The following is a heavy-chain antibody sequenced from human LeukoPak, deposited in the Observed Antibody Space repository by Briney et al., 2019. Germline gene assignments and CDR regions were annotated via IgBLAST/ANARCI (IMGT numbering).Heavy chain of an antibody. CDR3: ARGYSSSWYLD. J-gene: IGHJ4*02. V-gene: IGHV3-48*03. CDR2: ISSSGTTT. Sequence: GGSLRLSCAASGFTFSSYEMNWVRQAPGKGLEWVSYISSSGTTTYYAASVEGRFTISRDNAKKSLSLQMNSLRADDTAVYYCARGYSSSWYLDWGQGTLVTVSS. D-gene: IGHD6-13*01. CDR1: GFTFSSYE.